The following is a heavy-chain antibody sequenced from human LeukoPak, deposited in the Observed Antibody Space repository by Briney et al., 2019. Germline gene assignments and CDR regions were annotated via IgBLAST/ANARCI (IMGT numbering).Heavy chain of an antibody. J-gene: IGHJ2*01. CDR2: IIPIFGTA. CDR1: GGTFSSYA. D-gene: IGHD3-22*01. Sequence: SVKVSCKASGGTFSSYAISWVRQAPGQGLEWIGGIIPIFGTANYAQKFQGRVTITADKSTSTAYMELSSLRSEDTAVYYCARVVSYYYDSSHYWYFDLWGRGTLVTVSS. CDR3: ARVVSYYYDSSHYWYFDL. V-gene: IGHV1-69*06.